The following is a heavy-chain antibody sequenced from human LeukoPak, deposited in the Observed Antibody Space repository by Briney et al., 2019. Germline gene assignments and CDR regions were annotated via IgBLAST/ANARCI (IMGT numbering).Heavy chain of an antibody. Sequence: GASVKVSCKASGYTFTSCGISWVRQAPGQGLEWMGWISAYNGNTNYAQKLQGRVTMTTDTSTSTAYMELRSLRSDDTAVYYCARDWDCSSTSCYTEEGWFDPWGRGTLVTVSS. J-gene: IGHJ5*02. CDR3: ARDWDCSSTSCYTEEGWFDP. CDR2: ISAYNGNT. V-gene: IGHV1-18*01. D-gene: IGHD2-2*02. CDR1: GYTFTSCG.